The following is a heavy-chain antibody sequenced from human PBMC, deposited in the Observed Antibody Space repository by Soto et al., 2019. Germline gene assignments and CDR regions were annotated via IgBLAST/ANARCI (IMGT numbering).Heavy chain of an antibody. CDR1: GDSISSDY. D-gene: IGHD6-13*01. CDR2: TYYSGLT. CDR3: ARARGSSQNLDT. V-gene: IGHV4-59*01. Sequence: SETLSLTCTVPGDSISSDYWSWIRQPPGKGLEWIGYTYYSGLTNTNPSLKSRLTISVDTSKNQFSLKLTSVTAADTAVYYCARARGSSQNLDTWGQGTLVTVSS. J-gene: IGHJ5*02.